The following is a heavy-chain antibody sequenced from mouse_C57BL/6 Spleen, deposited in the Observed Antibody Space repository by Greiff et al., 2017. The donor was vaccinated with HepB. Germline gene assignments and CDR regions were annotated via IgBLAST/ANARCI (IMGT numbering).Heavy chain of an antibody. V-gene: IGHV5-17*01. CDR1: GFTFSDYG. CDR3: ARDDGNPNWFAY. J-gene: IGHJ3*01. D-gene: IGHD2-1*01. Sequence: EVNVVESGGGLVKPGGSLKLSCAASGFTFSDYGMHWVRQAPEKGLEWVAYISSGSSTIYYADTVKGRFTISRDTAKNTLFMQMTSLRSEDTAMYYCARDDGNPNWFAYWGQGTLVTVSA. CDR2: ISSGSSTI.